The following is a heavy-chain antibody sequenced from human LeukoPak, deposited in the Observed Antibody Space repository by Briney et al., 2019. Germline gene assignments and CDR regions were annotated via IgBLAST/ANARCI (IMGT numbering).Heavy chain of an antibody. J-gene: IGHJ3*02. D-gene: IGHD5-18*01. V-gene: IGHV1-69*01. CDR1: GGTFSSYA. CDR2: IIPIFGTV. CDR3: ARGRDTAMRLSYFPSLDI. Sequence: SVKVSCKASGGTFSSYAISWVRQAPGQGLEWMGGIIPIFGTVNYAQKFQGRVTITADESTSTAYMELSSLRSEDTAVYYCARGRDTAMRLSYFPSLDIWGQGTMVTVSS.